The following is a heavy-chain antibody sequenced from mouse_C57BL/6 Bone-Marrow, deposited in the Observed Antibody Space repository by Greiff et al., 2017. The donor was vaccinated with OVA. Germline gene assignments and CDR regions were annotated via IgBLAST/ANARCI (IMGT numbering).Heavy chain of an antibody. CDR2: ISDGGSYT. D-gene: IGHD4-1*01. J-gene: IGHJ4*01. CDR3: ASYWDRAMDY. CDR1: GFTFSSYA. Sequence: DVQLVESGGGLVKPGGSLKLSCAASGFTFSSYAMSWVRQTPEKRLEWVATISDGGSYTYYPDNVKGRFTISRDNAKNNLYLQMSHLKSEDTAMYYCASYWDRAMDYWGQGTSVTVSS. V-gene: IGHV5-4*01.